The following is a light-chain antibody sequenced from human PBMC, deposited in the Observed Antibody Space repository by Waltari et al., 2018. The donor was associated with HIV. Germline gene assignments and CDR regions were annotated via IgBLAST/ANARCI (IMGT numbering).Light chain of an antibody. V-gene: IGLV3-9*01. J-gene: IGLJ3*02. CDR1: NIARKN. Sequence: SYELTQPLSVSVALGQTARITFWGNNIARKNVHWYQQKPGQAPGLVIYRDNIRPSGIPERFSGSNSGNTAILSISRAQAEDEGDYYCQVWDSSTGVFGGGTNLTVL. CDR3: QVWDSSTGV. CDR2: RDN.